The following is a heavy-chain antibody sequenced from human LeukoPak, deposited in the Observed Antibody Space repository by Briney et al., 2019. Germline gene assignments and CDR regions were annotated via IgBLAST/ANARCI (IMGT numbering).Heavy chain of an antibody. CDR2: INHSGST. D-gene: IGHD2-21*01. J-gene: IGHJ4*02. CDR3: ARVGEFIDY. Sequence: SETLSRICAVYGGSFSGYYWSWIRQPPGKGLEWIGEINHSGSTNYNPSLKSRVTISVDTSKNQFSLKLSSVTAADTAVYYCARVGEFIDYWGQGTLVTVSS. CDR1: GGSFSGYY. V-gene: IGHV4-34*01.